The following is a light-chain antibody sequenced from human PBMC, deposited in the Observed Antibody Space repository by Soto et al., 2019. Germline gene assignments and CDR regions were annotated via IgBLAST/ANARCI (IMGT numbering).Light chain of an antibody. V-gene: IGLV1-40*01. CDR2: GNK. CDR1: SSNIGAGYD. CDR3: QSYDSSLSVSYV. Sequence: QSVLTQPPSVSGAPGQRVTISCTGSSSNIGAGYDVHWYQQRPGTAPKLLIYGNKNRPSEVPDRFSGSKSGTSASLAITGLQAEDEADYYCQSYDSSLSVSYVFGTGTKDTV. J-gene: IGLJ1*01.